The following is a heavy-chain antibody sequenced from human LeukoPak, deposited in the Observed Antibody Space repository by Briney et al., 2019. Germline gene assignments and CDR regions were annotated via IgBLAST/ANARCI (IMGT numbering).Heavy chain of an antibody. CDR3: ASPGRSGTHNGGDV. D-gene: IGHD3-10*01. Sequence: GGSLRLSCAASGFTFSSYAMSWVRQAPGKGLEWVSAISGSGGSTYYADSVKGRFTISRDNSKNTLYLQMNSLRAEDTAVYYCASPGRSGTHNGGDVWGKGTTVTVSS. V-gene: IGHV3-23*01. CDR2: ISGSGGST. J-gene: IGHJ6*04. CDR1: GFTFSSYA.